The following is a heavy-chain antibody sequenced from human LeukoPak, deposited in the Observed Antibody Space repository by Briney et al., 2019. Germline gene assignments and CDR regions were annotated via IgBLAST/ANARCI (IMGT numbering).Heavy chain of an antibody. J-gene: IGHJ6*02. CDR3: ARGHPPHLDV. V-gene: IGHV4-59*01. Sequence: SETLSLTCIVSGGSIGTYHWSWIRQPPGKGLDWVGYIYYNGDTNYNPSLRSRLTISVDTSNNQFSLGLSSVTAADTAVYYCARGHPPHLDVWGRGTTVTVSS. CDR2: IYYNGDT. D-gene: IGHD3-3*02. CDR1: GGSIGTYH.